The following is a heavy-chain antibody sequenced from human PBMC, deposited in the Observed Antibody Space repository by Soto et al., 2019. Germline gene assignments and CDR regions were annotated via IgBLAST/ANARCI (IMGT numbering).Heavy chain of an antibody. J-gene: IGHJ4*02. CDR1: GFTYSSYW. CDR3: ATIGGSGSYEDDY. CDR2: INSDGSST. D-gene: IGHD3-10*01. V-gene: IGHV3-74*01. Sequence: EVQLVESGGGLVQPGGSLRLSCAASGFTYSSYWMHWVRQAPGKGLVWVSRINSDGSSTSYADSVKGRFTISRDNAKNTLYLQMNSLRAEDTAVSYCATIGGSGSYEDDYWGQGTLVTVSS.